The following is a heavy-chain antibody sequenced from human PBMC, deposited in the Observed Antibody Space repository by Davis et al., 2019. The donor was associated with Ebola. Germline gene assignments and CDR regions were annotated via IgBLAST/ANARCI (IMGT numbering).Heavy chain of an antibody. CDR1: GFTFSSHA. V-gene: IGHV3-30-3*01. J-gene: IGHJ6*02. Sequence: GESLKISCLASGFTFSSHALHWLRQAPGKGLEWVSFISDDGSNTKYADFVRGRFTISRDPSKSTLQMNSLRPEDTAVYYCARAIGDGTGYYYGTERHFGMDVWGQGTTVTVSS. D-gene: IGHD3-22*01. CDR2: ISDDGSNT. CDR3: ARAIGDGTGYYYGTERHFGMDV.